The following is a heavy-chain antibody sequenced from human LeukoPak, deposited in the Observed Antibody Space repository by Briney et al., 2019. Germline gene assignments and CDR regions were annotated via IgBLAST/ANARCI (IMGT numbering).Heavy chain of an antibody. J-gene: IGHJ4*02. CDR1: GFTFSTYA. CDR3: ARAINSAWHNTDY. D-gene: IGHD2/OR15-2a*01. V-gene: IGHV3-30*04. CDR2: ISYHGSDK. Sequence: GGSLGLSCVASGFTFSTYAMHWVRQAPGKGLEWVAVISYHGSDKYYGDSVKGRFTISRDNSKNTLYLQMNSLRTEDTAVFYCARAINSAWHNTDYWGQGTLVTVSS.